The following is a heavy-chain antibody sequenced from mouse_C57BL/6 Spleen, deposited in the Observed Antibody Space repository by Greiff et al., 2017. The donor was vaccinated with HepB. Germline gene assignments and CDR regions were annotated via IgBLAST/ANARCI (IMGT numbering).Heavy chain of an antibody. J-gene: IGHJ2*01. CDR2: ISDGGSYT. CDR3: ARGETTVVAKRVGYYFDY. D-gene: IGHD1-1*01. Sequence: EVQLVESGGGLVKPGGSLKLSCAASGFTFSSYAMSWVRQTPEKRLEWVATISDGGSYTYYPDNVKGRFTISRDNAKNKLYLQMSHLKSEDTAMYYCARGETTVVAKRVGYYFDYWGQGTTLTVSS. CDR1: GFTFSSYA. V-gene: IGHV5-4*01.